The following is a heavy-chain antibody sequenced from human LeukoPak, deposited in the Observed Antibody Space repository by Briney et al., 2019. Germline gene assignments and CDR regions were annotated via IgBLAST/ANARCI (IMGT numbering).Heavy chain of an antibody. CDR1: GDSISSNSAA. V-gene: IGHV6-1*01. Sequence: SRTLSLTCAISGDSISSNSAAWNWIRQSPSRGLEWLGRTYYRSKWYNDYAVSVKSRITINPDTSKNQFSLQLNSVTPEDTAVYYCARDNYGDYYPNFDYWGQGTLVTVSS. CDR2: TYYRSKWYN. D-gene: IGHD4-17*01. CDR3: ARDNYGDYYPNFDY. J-gene: IGHJ4*02.